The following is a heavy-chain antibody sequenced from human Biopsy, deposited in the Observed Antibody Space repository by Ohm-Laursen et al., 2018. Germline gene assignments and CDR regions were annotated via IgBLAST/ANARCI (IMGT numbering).Heavy chain of an antibody. V-gene: IGHV3-64*01. Sequence: GSLRLSCTASGFTFSLYAIHWVRQAPGKGLESVSAINSRGGRTYYPNSVGGRFTIFRDNSKNTVSLQMDSLRSEDMGVYYCARGNSEISYYFAMDLWGQGTTVTVSS. CDR3: ARGNSEISYYFAMDL. D-gene: IGHD1-26*01. J-gene: IGHJ6*02. CDR1: GFTFSLYA. CDR2: INSRGGRT.